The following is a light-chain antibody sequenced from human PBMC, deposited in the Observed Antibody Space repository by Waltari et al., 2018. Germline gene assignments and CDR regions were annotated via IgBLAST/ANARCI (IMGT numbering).Light chain of an antibody. CDR2: WAS. J-gene: IGKJ1*01. CDR3: QQYYSTPWT. Sequence: DIVMTQSPDSLAVSLGERVTSNCKSSQSVFYSSTNKNNLVWYHQKPGQPPKLLIYWASTREAGVPDRFSGSGSGTDFTLTIGSLQAEDVAVYYCQQYYSTPWTFGQGTKVEIK. CDR1: QSVFYSSTNKNN. V-gene: IGKV4-1*01.